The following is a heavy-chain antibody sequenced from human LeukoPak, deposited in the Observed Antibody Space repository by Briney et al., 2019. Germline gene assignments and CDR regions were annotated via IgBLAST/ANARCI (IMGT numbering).Heavy chain of an antibody. V-gene: IGHV3-33*06. Sequence: GGSLRLSCAASGFTFSSYGMHWVRQAPGKGLEWVAVIWNDGSNKYYKDSVKGRFTISRDNSKNTLYLQMNSLRAEDTALYYCAKSSLGYGMDVWGQGTTVTVSS. J-gene: IGHJ6*02. CDR3: AKSSLGYGMDV. CDR2: IWNDGSNK. CDR1: GFTFSSYG. D-gene: IGHD7-27*01.